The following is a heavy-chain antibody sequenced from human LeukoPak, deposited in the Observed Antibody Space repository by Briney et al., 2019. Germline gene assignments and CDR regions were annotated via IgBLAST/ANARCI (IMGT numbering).Heavy chain of an antibody. V-gene: IGHV4-59*08. CDR1: GGSISSYY. J-gene: IGHJ3*02. CDR2: IYYSGST. CDR3: AGRGSSSGTFDI. Sequence: PSETLSLTCTVSGGSISSYYWSWIRQPPGKGLEWIGYIYYSGSTNYNPSLKSRVTISVDTSKNQFSLKLASLTAADTAPYYCAGRGSSSGTFDIWGPGTFVTVSS. D-gene: IGHD2-2*01.